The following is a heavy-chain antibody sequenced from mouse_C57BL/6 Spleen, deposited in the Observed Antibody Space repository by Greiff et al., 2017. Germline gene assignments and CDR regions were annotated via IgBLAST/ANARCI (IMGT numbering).Heavy chain of an antibody. J-gene: IGHJ4*01. CDR3: ARGYGKYYYAMDY. D-gene: IGHD1-1*02. V-gene: IGHV1-69*01. CDR1: GYTFTSYW. CDR2: IDPSDSYT. Sequence: VQLQQPGAELVMPGASVKLSCKASGYTFTSYWMHWVKQRPGQGLEWIGEIDPSDSYTNYNQKFKGKSTLTVDKSSSTAYMQLSSLTSEDSAVYYCARGYGKYYYAMDYWGQGTSVTVSS.